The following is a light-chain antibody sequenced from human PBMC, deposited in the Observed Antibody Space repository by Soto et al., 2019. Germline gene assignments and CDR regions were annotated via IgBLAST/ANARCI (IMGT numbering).Light chain of an antibody. J-gene: IGKJ1*01. CDR3: QQYGSSPTWT. V-gene: IGKV3-20*01. Sequence: ESVLTQSPGTLSLSPGERATLSCRASRSVSSNYLAWYQQKPGQAPRLPLYGASTRATGIPDRFSGSGSGTDFTLTISRLEPDDSAVYYCQQYGSSPTWTFGQGTKVDIK. CDR2: GAS. CDR1: RSVSSNY.